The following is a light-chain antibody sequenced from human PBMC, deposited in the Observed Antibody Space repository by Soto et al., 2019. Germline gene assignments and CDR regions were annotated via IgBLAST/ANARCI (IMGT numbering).Light chain of an antibody. CDR3: AAWDDSLSVWV. V-gene: IGLV1-47*01. J-gene: IGLJ3*02. CDR1: SSNIGSNY. CDR2: RSN. Sequence: QSVVTQAPSTSETPGQRVTISCSGASSNIGSNYVYWYQQLPGTAPKLLIYRSNQRPSGVPDRFSGSKSGTSASLAISGLRSEDEADYYCAAWDDSLSVWVFGGGTKVTVL.